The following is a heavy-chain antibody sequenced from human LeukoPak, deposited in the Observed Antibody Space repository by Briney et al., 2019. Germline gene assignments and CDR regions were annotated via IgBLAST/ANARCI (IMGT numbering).Heavy chain of an antibody. CDR1: GGTFSSYA. J-gene: IGHJ2*01. Sequence: SVKVSCKASGGTFSSYAISWVRQSPGQGLEWMGRIIPILGIANYAQKFQGRVTITADKSTSTAYMELSSLRSEDTAVYYCARVWAFGSPVGRYFDLWGRGTLVTVSS. D-gene: IGHD3-3*01. CDR3: ARVWAFGSPVGRYFDL. CDR2: IIPILGIA. V-gene: IGHV1-69*04.